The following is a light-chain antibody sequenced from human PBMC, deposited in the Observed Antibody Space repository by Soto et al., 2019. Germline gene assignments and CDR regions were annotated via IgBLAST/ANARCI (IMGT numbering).Light chain of an antibody. CDR3: QQDNSYGWA. V-gene: IGKV1-5*03. J-gene: IGKJ1*01. Sequence: ENQVSLSPSSLSASVGDRVRITCRASHSISSWLAWYQQKPGKAPKLLIYKASSLESGVPSRFSGSGSGTEFTLTISSLQPDDFATYYCQQDNSYGWAFGQGTKVDIK. CDR2: KAS. CDR1: HSISSW.